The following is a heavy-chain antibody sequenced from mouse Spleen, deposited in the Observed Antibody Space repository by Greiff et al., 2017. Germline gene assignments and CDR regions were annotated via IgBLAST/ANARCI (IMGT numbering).Heavy chain of an antibody. CDR1: GFTFSDYY. D-gene: IGHD2-2*01. V-gene: IGHV5-4*02. CDR2: ISDGGSYT. Sequence: DVKLVESGGGLVKPGGSLKLSCAASGFTFSDYYMYWVRQTPEKRLEWVATISDGGSYTYYPDSVKGRFTISRDNAKNNLYLQMSSLKSEDAAMYYCARDGSHYGHDRWFAYWGQGTLVTVSA. J-gene: IGHJ3*01. CDR3: ARDGSHYGHDRWFAY.